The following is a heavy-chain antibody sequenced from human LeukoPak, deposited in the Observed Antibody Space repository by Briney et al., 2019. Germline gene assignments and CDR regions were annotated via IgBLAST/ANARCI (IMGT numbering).Heavy chain of an antibody. Sequence: GGSLRLSCAASGFTFSSYGMHWVRQAPGKGLEWVAVISYDGSNKYYADSVKGRLTISRDNSKNTLYLQMNSLRAEDTAVYYCGMGDDYGAFDIWGQGTMVTVSS. CDR1: GFTFSSYG. V-gene: IGHV3-30*03. CDR3: GMGDDYGAFDI. D-gene: IGHD4-17*01. J-gene: IGHJ3*02. CDR2: ISYDGSNK.